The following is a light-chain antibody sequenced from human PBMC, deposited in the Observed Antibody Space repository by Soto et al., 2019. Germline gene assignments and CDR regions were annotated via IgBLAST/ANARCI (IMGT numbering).Light chain of an antibody. CDR3: AAWDDSLSGYV. Sequence: QLVLTQASSASGTPGQRVTISCSGSSSNIGSSAVNWYQQFPGTAPKLLIYSNDQRPSGVPDRFSGSTTGTSASLAIGGLQSEDEADYYCAAWDDSLSGYVFGIGTKVTVL. CDR2: SND. J-gene: IGLJ1*01. V-gene: IGLV1-44*01. CDR1: SSNIGSSA.